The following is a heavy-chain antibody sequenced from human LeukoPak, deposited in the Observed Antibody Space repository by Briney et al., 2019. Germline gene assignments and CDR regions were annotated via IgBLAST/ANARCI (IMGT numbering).Heavy chain of an antibody. CDR2: IYTSGST. CDR3: TRDTGTAGEVKFDP. J-gene: IGHJ5*02. CDR1: GNSFGDYY. D-gene: IGHD4-17*01. Sequence: SETLSLTCTVSGNSFGDYYWSWIRQPAGKGLEWIGRIYTSGSTTYNPSLKSRVTMSVDTSKSQFSLNLMSVTAADTAVYYCTRDTGTAGEVKFDPWGQGTLVTVSS. V-gene: IGHV4-4*07.